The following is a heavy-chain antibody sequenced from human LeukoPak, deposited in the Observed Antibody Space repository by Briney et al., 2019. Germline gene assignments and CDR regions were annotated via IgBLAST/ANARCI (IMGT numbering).Heavy chain of an antibody. CDR1: GGSFSGYY. CDR2: INHSGST. Sequence: SETLSLTCAVYGGSFSGYYWSWIRQPPGKGLEWIGEINHSGSTNYNPSLKSRVTISVDTSKNQFSLKLSSVTAADTAVYYCARVKNYDFWSGYYTGRVWFDPWGQGTLVTVSS. J-gene: IGHJ5*02. D-gene: IGHD3-3*01. V-gene: IGHV4-34*01. CDR3: ARVKNYDFWSGYYTGRVWFDP.